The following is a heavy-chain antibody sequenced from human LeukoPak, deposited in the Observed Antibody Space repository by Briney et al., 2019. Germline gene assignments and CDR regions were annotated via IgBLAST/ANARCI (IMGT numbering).Heavy chain of an antibody. Sequence: GGSLRLSCTASGFTFGDYAMSWFRQAPGKGLEWVGFIRSKAYGGTTEYAASVKGRFTISRDDSKSIAYLQMNSLRAEDTAVYYCARDLYYYDNSGYDYWGQGTLVTVSS. J-gene: IGHJ4*02. CDR1: GFTFGDYA. CDR2: IRSKAYGGTT. V-gene: IGHV3-49*03. CDR3: ARDLYYYDNSGYDY. D-gene: IGHD3-22*01.